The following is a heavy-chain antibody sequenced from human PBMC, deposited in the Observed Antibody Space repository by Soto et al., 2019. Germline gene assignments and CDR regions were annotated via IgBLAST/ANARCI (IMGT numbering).Heavy chain of an antibody. CDR3: ARGGNRYSSTSSVVGGVDY. D-gene: IGHD6-6*01. CDR2: IFHSGTT. CDR1: GAAITSSY. J-gene: IGHJ4*02. Sequence: KTSETLSLTCTVSGAAITSSYWSWRRQPPGKGLEWIGYIFHSGTTNYNPSLKSRVTISVDTTKNQFSLKLSSLTTAATAVYFCARGGNRYSSTSSVVGGVDYWGQGTLVTVSS. V-gene: IGHV4-59*01.